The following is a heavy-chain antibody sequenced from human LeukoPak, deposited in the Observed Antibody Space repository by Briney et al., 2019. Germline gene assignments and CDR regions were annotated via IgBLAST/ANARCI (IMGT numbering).Heavy chain of an antibody. CDR3: AKHYDYIWGSYRYFDY. CDR1: GFTFSSYA. V-gene: IGHV3-23*01. D-gene: IGHD3-16*02. J-gene: IGHJ4*02. CDR2: ISGSSGST. Sequence: PGGSLRLSCAASGFTFSSYAMSWVRQAPGKGLEWVSAISGSSGSTYYADSVKGRFTISRDNSKNTLYLQMNSLRAEDTAVYYCAKHYDYIWGSYRYFDYWGQGTLVTVSS.